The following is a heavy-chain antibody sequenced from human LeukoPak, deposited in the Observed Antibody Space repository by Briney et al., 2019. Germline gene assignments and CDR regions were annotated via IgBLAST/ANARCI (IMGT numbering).Heavy chain of an antibody. D-gene: IGHD3-10*02. CDR1: GFTFSSYA. CDR2: IRNDGSNK. CDR3: AELGITMIGGV. V-gene: IGHV3-30*02. J-gene: IGHJ6*04. Sequence: PGGSLRLSCAASGFTFSSYAMHWVRQAPGKGLEWVTFIRNDGSNKYYADSVKGRFTISRDNSKNTLYLQMNSLRAEDTAVYYCAELGITMIGGVWGKGTTVTISS.